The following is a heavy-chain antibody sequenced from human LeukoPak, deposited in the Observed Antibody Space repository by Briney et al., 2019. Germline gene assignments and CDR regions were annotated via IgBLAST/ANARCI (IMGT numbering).Heavy chain of an antibody. J-gene: IGHJ4*02. D-gene: IGHD2-2*01. V-gene: IGHV3-48*01. CDR1: GFTVSSNY. Sequence: GGSLRLSCAASGFTVSSNYMSWVRQAPGKGLEWVSYISSSSNTIYYADSVKGRFTISRDNAKNSLYLQMNSLRAEDTAVYYCVPSYCSSSSCYHYFDYWGQGTLVTVSS. CDR3: VPSYCSSSSCYHYFDY. CDR2: ISSSSNTI.